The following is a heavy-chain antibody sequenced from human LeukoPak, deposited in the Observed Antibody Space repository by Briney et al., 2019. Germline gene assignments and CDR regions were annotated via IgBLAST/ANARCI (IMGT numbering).Heavy chain of an antibody. CDR1: GYTLTELS. Sequence: ASVKVSCKVSGYTLTELSMHWVRQAPGKGLEWMGGFDPEDGETIYAQKFQGRVTMTEDTSTDTAYMELSSLRSEDTAVYYCATADWGIAVAAGGADAFDIWGQGTMVTVSS. D-gene: IGHD6-19*01. CDR2: FDPEDGET. V-gene: IGHV1-24*01. CDR3: ATADWGIAVAAGGADAFDI. J-gene: IGHJ3*02.